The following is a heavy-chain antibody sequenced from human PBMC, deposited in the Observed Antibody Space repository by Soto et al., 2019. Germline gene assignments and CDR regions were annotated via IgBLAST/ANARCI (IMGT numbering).Heavy chain of an antibody. D-gene: IGHD2-8*01. CDR1: GFTFSTYW. CDR3: ARSVLNNDNF. Sequence: GGSLRLSCVASGFTFSTYWMHWVRQAPGKGLEWVANIKQDGSDKYYVDSVKGRFTISRDNARSSLSLHMNSLRAEDTAVYYCARSVLNNDNFWGQGTLVTVSS. CDR2: IKQDGSDK. V-gene: IGHV3-7*01. J-gene: IGHJ4*02.